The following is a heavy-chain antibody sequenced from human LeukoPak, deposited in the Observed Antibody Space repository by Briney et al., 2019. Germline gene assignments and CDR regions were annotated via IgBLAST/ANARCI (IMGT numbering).Heavy chain of an antibody. D-gene: IGHD3-10*01. CDR2: IYPGDSDT. CDR3: ARQTGRRYYYYYYMDV. J-gene: IGHJ6*03. CDR1: GYSFTDYW. V-gene: IGHV5-51*01. Sequence: GESLKISCKGSGYSFTDYWIAWVRQMPGKGLEWMGIIYPGDSDTRYSPSFQGQFTISADKSTGTASLQWTSLKASDTAMYYCARQTGRRYYYYYYMDVWGKGTTVTVSS.